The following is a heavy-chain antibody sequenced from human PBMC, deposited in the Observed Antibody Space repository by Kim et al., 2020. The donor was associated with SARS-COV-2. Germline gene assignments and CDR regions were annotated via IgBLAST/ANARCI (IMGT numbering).Heavy chain of an antibody. CDR2: IWYDGSHK. V-gene: IGHV3-33*01. J-gene: IGHJ6*03. CDR3: ARDRERYSYYYMDV. D-gene: IGHD2-15*01. Sequence: GGSLRLSCAASGFTFSSYGMHWVRQAPGKGLEWVAVIWYDGSHKYYADSVKGRFTISRDNSKNTLYLQMNSLRVEDTAVYYCARDRERYSYYYMDVWGKG. CDR1: GFTFSSYG.